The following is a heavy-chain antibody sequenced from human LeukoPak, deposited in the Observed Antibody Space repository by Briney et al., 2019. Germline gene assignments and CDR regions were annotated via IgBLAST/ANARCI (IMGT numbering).Heavy chain of an antibody. CDR3: ARASPLGLNWFDP. Sequence: SETLSLTCAVYGGSFSGYYWSWIRQPPGKGLEWIGEINHSGSTNYNASLKSRVTISVDTSKNQFSLKLSSVTAADTAVYYCARASPLGLNWFDPWGQGTLVTVSS. CDR2: INHSGST. V-gene: IGHV4-34*01. CDR1: GGSFSGYY. D-gene: IGHD3/OR15-3a*01. J-gene: IGHJ5*02.